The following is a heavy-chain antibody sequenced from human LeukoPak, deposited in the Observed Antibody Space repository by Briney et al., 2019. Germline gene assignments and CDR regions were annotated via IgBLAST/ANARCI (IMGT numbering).Heavy chain of an antibody. CDR1: GYTLTELS. CDR2: FDPEDGET. J-gene: IGHJ4*02. CDR3: ATIESIAAASFDY. D-gene: IGHD6-13*01. V-gene: IGHV1-24*01. Sequence: ASVKVSCKVFGYTLTELSMHWVRQAPGKGLEWMGGFDPEDGETIYAQKFQGRVTMTEDTSTDTAYMELSSLRSEDTAVYYCATIESIAAASFDYWGQGTLVTVSS.